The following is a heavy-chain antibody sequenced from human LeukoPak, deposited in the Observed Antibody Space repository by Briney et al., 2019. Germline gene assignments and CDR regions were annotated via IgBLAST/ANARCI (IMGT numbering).Heavy chain of an antibody. V-gene: IGHV3-7*01. Sequence: GGSLRLSCAASGFTFSSLWMSWVRQARGRGPECVANINQDGGTTYYVASVKGRFTISRDNAKNSLSLQMSSLRAEDTAVYYCTKDRQGPNQYHMDVWGKGTTVTVSS. CDR3: TKDRQGPNQYHMDV. CDR2: INQDGGTT. CDR1: GFTFSSLW. J-gene: IGHJ6*03.